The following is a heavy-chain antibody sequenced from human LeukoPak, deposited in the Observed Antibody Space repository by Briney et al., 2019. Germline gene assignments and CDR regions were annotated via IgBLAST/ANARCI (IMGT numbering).Heavy chain of an antibody. CDR1: GYTFTSYG. J-gene: IGHJ5*02. V-gene: IGHV1-18*01. Sequence: GASVKVSCKASGYTFTSYGISWVRQAPGQGLEWMGLISAYNGNTNYAKKLQGRVTMTTDTSTSTDYMELRSLRSDDTAVYYCARVTYEVIEAAAHNWFDPWGQGTLVTVSS. D-gene: IGHD6-13*01. CDR3: ARVTYEVIEAAAHNWFDP. CDR2: ISAYNGNT.